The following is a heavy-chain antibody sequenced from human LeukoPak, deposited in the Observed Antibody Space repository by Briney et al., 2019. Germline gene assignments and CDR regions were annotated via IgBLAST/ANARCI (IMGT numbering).Heavy chain of an antibody. Sequence: SETLSLTCTVSGGSISSCYWSWIRQPAGKGLEWIGRIYTSGSTNYNPSLKSRVTISVDTSKNQFSLKLSSVTAADTAVYYCARAREYYDSSGYYDWFDPWGQGTLVTVSS. V-gene: IGHV4-4*07. CDR2: IYTSGST. D-gene: IGHD3-22*01. CDR1: GGSISSCY. CDR3: ARAREYYDSSGYYDWFDP. J-gene: IGHJ5*02.